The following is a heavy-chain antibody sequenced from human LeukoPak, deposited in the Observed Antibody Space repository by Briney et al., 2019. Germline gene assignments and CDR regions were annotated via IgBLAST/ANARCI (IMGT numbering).Heavy chain of an antibody. D-gene: IGHD5-18*01. CDR1: GYTFTGYY. J-gene: IGHJ4*02. Sequence: ASVKVSCKASGYTFTGYYMHWVRQAPGQGLEWMGWINPNSGGTNYAQKFQGRVTMTRDTSISTAYMELSRLRSDDTAVYYCARERSEYNYGFDYWGQGTLVTVSS. CDR3: ARERSEYNYGFDY. V-gene: IGHV1-2*02. CDR2: INPNSGGT.